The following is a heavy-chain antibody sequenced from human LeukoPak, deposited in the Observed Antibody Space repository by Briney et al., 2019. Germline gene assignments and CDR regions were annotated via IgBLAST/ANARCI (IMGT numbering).Heavy chain of an antibody. J-gene: IGHJ3*02. Sequence: GGSLRLSCAASGFTLSSYGMHWVRQAPGKGLEWVAVIWYDGSNKYYADSVKGRFTISRDNSKNTLYLQMNSLRAEDTAVYYCARDWDYYEGHAFDIWGQGTMVTVSS. D-gene: IGHD3-22*01. V-gene: IGHV3-33*01. CDR2: IWYDGSNK. CDR3: ARDWDYYEGHAFDI. CDR1: GFTLSSYG.